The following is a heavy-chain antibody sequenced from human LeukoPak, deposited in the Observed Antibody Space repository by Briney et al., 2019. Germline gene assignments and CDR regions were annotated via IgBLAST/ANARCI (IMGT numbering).Heavy chain of an antibody. CDR1: GGSISNGSYY. CDR3: AGIVVPAAISYYYYYMDV. D-gene: IGHD2-2*02. V-gene: IGHV4-61*10. Sequence: SETLSLTCTVSGGSISNGSYYWSWIRQPAGKGLEWIGYIYYSGSTNYNPSLKSRVTISVDTSKNQFSLKLSSVTAADTAVYYCAGIVVPAAISYYYYYMDVWGKGTTVTVSS. CDR2: IYYSGST. J-gene: IGHJ6*03.